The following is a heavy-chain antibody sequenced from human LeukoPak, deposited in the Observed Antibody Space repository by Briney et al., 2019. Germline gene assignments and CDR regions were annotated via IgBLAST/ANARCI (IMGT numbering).Heavy chain of an antibody. D-gene: IGHD3-9*01. CDR3: ARASGYFREPAHYYLDY. J-gene: IGHJ4*02. CDR1: GFTFRSYG. Sequence: ASVKVSCKASGFTFRSYGITWVRQVRGQGFEWMGWISAYNGNTKYAQKLQGRVTLTTDTVTRTAFMELRSLRSDDSAMYFCARASGYFREPAHYYLDYWGQGTLITVSS. V-gene: IGHV1-18*01. CDR2: ISAYNGNT.